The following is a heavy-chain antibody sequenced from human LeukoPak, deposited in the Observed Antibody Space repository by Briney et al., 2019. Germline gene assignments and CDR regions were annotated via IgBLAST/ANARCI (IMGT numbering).Heavy chain of an antibody. CDR2: IYYSGST. CDR3: ASLDGEKYFDY. Sequence: SETLSLTCTVSGGSISSYHWSWIRQPPGKGLEWIGYIYYSGSTNYNPSLKSRVTISVDTSKNQFSLKLSSVTAADTAVYYCASLDGEKYFDYWGQGTLVTVSS. V-gene: IGHV4-59*08. J-gene: IGHJ4*02. CDR1: GGSISSYH.